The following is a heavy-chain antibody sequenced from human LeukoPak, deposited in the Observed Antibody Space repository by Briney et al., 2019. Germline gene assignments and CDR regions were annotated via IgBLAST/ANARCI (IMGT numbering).Heavy chain of an antibody. J-gene: IGHJ4*02. V-gene: IGHV3-30*18. CDR3: AKDVGQKGLIAALDY. CDR2: ISYDGSNK. D-gene: IGHD6-13*01. Sequence: GRSLRLSCAASGFTFSTYGMHWVRQAPGKGLEWVAVISYDGSNKYYADSVKGRFTISRDNSKNTLYLQMNSLRAEDTAVYYCAKDVGQKGLIAALDYWGQETLVTVSS. CDR1: GFTFSTYG.